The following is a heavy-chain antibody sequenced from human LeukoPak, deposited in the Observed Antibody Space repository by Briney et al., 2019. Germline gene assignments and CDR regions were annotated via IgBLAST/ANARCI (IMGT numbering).Heavy chain of an antibody. CDR2: ISAYIGNT. D-gene: IGHD6-19*01. V-gene: IGHV1-18*01. J-gene: IGHJ6*02. Sequence: GASGGVCCKPAGYTFTSYVISRVGQAPGQGVEWMGWISAYIGNTNYAQKVQRRVTMPTDTATSTAYMELRSLRSDDTAVYYCARLPRQWAQEYYYYGMHVWGQGTTVTVSS. CDR3: ARLPRQWAQEYYYYGMHV. CDR1: GYTFTSYV.